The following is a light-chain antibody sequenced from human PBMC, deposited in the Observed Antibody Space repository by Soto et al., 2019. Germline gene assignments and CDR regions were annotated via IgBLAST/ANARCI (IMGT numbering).Light chain of an antibody. CDR3: QLYGSSSPTT. J-gene: IGKJ5*01. Sequence: EIVLTQSPGTLSLSPGERATLSCRASQGVTSNYLARYQQRPGQAPRLLIYGAFNRATGIPDRFSGGGSWTDFTLAISRLEPEDFAMYYCQLYGSSSPTTFGQGTRLEIE. CDR1: QGVTSNY. V-gene: IGKV3-20*01. CDR2: GAF.